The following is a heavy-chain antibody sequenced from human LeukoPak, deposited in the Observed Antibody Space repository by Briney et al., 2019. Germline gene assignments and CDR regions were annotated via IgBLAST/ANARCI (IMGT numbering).Heavy chain of an antibody. CDR2: IKEDGSEK. D-gene: IGHD1-14*01. Sequence: GGSLRLSCAASGITFSRSWMSWVRQAPGKGLEWVAFIKEDGSEKYYVDSVKGRFTISRDNAENCLYLQMNSLRAEDTAVYYCARDRGGRTGLDDWGQGTLVTVSS. J-gene: IGHJ4*02. CDR1: GITFSRSW. CDR3: ARDRGGRTGLDD. V-gene: IGHV3-7*04.